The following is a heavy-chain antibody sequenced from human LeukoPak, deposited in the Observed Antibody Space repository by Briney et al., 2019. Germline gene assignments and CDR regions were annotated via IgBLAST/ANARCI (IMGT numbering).Heavy chain of an antibody. J-gene: IGHJ4*02. V-gene: IGHV1-2*06. CDR2: INPNSGGT. D-gene: IGHD3-10*01. CDR1: XXTFTGYY. Sequence: XXASXXTFTGYYMHXVRQAPGQGLEWXGRINPNSGGTNYAQKFQGRVTMTRDTSISTAYMELSRLRSDDTAVYYCASEYYYGSGSYYIDYWGQGTLVTVSS. CDR3: ASEYYYGSGSYYIDY.